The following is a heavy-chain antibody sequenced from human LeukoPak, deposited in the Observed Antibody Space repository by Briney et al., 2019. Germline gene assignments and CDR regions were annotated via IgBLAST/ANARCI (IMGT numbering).Heavy chain of an antibody. CDR1: GYTFTGYY. D-gene: IGHD2-2*01. CDR3: ARDLQGDVVVPAAAGY. Sequence: ASVKVSCKASGYTFTGYYMHWVRQAPGQGLEWMGRINPNSGGTNYARKFQGRVTMTRDTSISTAYMELSRLRSDDTAVYYCARDLQGDVVVPAAAGYWGQGTLVTVSS. CDR2: INPNSGGT. V-gene: IGHV1-2*06. J-gene: IGHJ4*02.